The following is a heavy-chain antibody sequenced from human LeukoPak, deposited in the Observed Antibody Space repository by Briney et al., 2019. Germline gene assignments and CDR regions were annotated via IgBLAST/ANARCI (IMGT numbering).Heavy chain of an antibody. J-gene: IGHJ3*02. CDR3: ARGRDRWDPTDDAFDI. Sequence: ASVKVSCKASGYTFTSYDINWVRQATGQGLEWMGWMNPNSGNTGYAQKFQGRVTITRNTSISTAYMELSSLRSEDTAVYYCARGRDRWDPTDDAFDIWGQGTMVTVSS. D-gene: IGHD5-24*01. CDR1: GYTFTSYD. CDR2: MNPNSGNT. V-gene: IGHV1-8*03.